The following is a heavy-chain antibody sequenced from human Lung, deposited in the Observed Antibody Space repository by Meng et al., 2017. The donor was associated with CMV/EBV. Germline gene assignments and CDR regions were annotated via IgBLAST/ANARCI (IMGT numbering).Heavy chain of an antibody. Sequence: KASGYIFNDYGMMWVRQAPGQGLEWLGWINTDTGNPTYVQAFAGRFVFSFDSSVSTAYLQISSLKADDTAVYYCARLYYDTSGLPDYWGQGTLVTVSS. V-gene: IGHV7-4-1*02. CDR1: GYIFNDYG. J-gene: IGHJ4*02. CDR3: ARLYYDTSGLPDY. CDR2: INTDTGNP. D-gene: IGHD3-22*01.